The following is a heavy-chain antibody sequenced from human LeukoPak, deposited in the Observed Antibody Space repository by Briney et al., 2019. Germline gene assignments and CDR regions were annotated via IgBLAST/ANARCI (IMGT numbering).Heavy chain of an antibody. V-gene: IGHV1-46*01. J-gene: IGHJ5*02. CDR3: VVGATYSWFDP. D-gene: IGHD1-26*01. Sequence: ASVKVPCKASGYTFTSYYMHWVRQAPGQGLEWMGIINPSGGSTSHAQKFQGRVTMTRDTSTSTVYMELSSLRSEDTAVYYCVVGATYSWFDPWGQGTLVTVSS. CDR2: INPSGGST. CDR1: GYTFTSYY.